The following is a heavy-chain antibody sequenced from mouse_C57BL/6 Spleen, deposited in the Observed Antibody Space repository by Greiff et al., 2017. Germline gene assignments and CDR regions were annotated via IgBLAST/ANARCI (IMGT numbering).Heavy chain of an antibody. Sequence: EVKVEESGGGLVKPGGSLKLSCAASGFTFSDYGMHWVRQAPEKGLEWVAYISSGSSTIYYADTVKGRFTISRDNAKNTLFLQMTSLRSEDTAMYYCARVFGDGYYDAMDYWGQGTSVTVSS. CDR2: ISSGSSTI. CDR3: ARVFGDGYYDAMDY. D-gene: IGHD2-3*01. CDR1: GFTFSDYG. J-gene: IGHJ4*01. V-gene: IGHV5-17*01.